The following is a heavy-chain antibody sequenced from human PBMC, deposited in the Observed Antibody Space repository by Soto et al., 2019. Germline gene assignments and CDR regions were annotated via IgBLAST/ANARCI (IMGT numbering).Heavy chain of an antibody. V-gene: IGHV3-74*01. J-gene: IGHJ5*02. D-gene: IGHD3-9*01. CDR3: ARGKYYDVSTGYSTFDP. CDR1: GFIFNNYW. CDR2: VNSDGSTT. Sequence: EVQLVESGGGLVQPGGSMRLSRAASGFIFNNYWMHWVRQVPGKGLVWVSRVNSDGSTTNYADSVKGRFTISRDNAKNTLFLQMNSLRVEDTAVYYCARGKYYDVSTGYSTFDPWGQGVPVTVAS.